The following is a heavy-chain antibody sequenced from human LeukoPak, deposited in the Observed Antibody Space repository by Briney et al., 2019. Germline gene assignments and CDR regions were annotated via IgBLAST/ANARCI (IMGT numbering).Heavy chain of an antibody. J-gene: IGHJ5*02. CDR3: ARGRRGYDSSGYFTSGWFDP. D-gene: IGHD3-22*01. CDR1: GGSFSGYY. Sequence: SETLSLTCAVYGGSFSGYYWSWIRQPPGKGLEWIGEINHSGSTNYNPSLKSRVTLSVDTSKNQFSLKLSSVTAADTAVYYCARGRRGYDSSGYFTSGWFDPWGQGTLVTVSS. V-gene: IGHV4-34*01. CDR2: INHSGST.